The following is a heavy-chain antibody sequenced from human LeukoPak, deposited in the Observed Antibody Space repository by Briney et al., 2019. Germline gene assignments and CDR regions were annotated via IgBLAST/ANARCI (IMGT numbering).Heavy chain of an antibody. Sequence: SETLSLTCTVSGGSISSGNWWSWVRPPPGKGLEWIGYIYYSGSTNYNPSLKGRVTISVDTSKNQFSLKLSSVTAADTAVYYCARDNRAMRNAFDIWGQGTMVTVSS. V-gene: IGHV4-61*01. J-gene: IGHJ3*02. CDR2: IYYSGST. CDR1: GGSISSGNW. D-gene: IGHD2-2*01. CDR3: ARDNRAMRNAFDI.